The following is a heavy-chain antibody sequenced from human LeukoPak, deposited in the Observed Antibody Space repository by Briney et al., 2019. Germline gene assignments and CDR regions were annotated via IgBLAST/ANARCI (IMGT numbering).Heavy chain of an antibody. V-gene: IGHV1-58*01. CDR2: IVVGSGNT. J-gene: IGHJ6*02. Sequence: SVKVSCTASGFTFTRSAVQWVRQARGQGLEWIGWIVVGSGNTKYAQKFQERVTITRDMSTSTVYMELSSLRSEDTAVYYCAREGAYCSGGSCYSNHYYYGMDVWGQGTTVTVSS. CDR1: GFTFTRSA. D-gene: IGHD2-15*01. CDR3: AREGAYCSGGSCYSNHYYYGMDV.